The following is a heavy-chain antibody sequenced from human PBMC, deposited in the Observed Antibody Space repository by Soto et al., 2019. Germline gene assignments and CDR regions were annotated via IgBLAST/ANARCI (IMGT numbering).Heavy chain of an antibody. CDR2: IYYSGST. Sequence: SETLSLTCTVSGGSISSYYWSWIRQPPGKGLEWIGYIYYSGSTNYNPSLKSRVTISVDTSKNKFSLKLSSVTAADTAVYYCARRGTTGTNQRRVWVDYYYYYMDVWGKGTTVTVSS. D-gene: IGHD1-1*01. CDR1: GGSISSYY. CDR3: ARRGTTGTNQRRVWVDYYYYYMDV. V-gene: IGHV4-59*08. J-gene: IGHJ6*03.